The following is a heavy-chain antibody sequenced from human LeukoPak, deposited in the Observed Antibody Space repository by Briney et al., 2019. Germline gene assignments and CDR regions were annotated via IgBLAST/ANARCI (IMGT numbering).Heavy chain of an antibody. Sequence: KPSETLSLTCTVSGGSISSGDYYWSWIRQPPGKGLEWIGYIYYSGSTYYNPSLKSRVTISVDTSKDQFSLKLSSVTAADTAVYYCARGNFDWLLSDYYFDYWGQGTLVTVSS. J-gene: IGHJ4*02. CDR3: ARGNFDWLLSDYYFDY. CDR2: IYYSGST. V-gene: IGHV4-30-4*01. CDR1: GGSISSGDYY. D-gene: IGHD3-9*01.